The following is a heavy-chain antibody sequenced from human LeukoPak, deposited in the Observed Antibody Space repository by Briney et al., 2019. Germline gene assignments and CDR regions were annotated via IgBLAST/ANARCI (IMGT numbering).Heavy chain of an antibody. CDR1: GFTFSSSA. CDR3: AKLTVRSSWTTRGDY. V-gene: IGHV3-23*01. Sequence: GGSLRLSCAASGFTFSSSAMSWVRQVPGKGLEWVSGISASGGSTSYADSVRGRFTISRDNSKNTLYLQMNSLRAEDTAVYYCAKLTVRSSWTTRGDYWGQGTLVTVSS. D-gene: IGHD6-13*01. CDR2: ISASGGST. J-gene: IGHJ4*02.